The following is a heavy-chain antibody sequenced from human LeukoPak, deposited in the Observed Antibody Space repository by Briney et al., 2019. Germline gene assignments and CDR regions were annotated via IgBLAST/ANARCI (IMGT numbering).Heavy chain of an antibody. Sequence: PSETLSLTCSVYGGPLSGYFWSWIRQPPGKGLEWIGENNHSGSTNDNPSLNSRITIAVDTSKNPSSQKLSAVTAADTAVYYCARRQRDFDYWGQGTLVTVSS. J-gene: IGHJ4*02. CDR2: NNHSGST. CDR3: ARRQRDFDY. CDR1: GGPLSGYF. V-gene: IGHV4-34*01.